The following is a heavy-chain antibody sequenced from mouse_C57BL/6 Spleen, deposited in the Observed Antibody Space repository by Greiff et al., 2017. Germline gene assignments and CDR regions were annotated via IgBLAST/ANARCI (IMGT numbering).Heavy chain of an antibody. J-gene: IGHJ4*01. CDR3: ARGLYAMDY. Sequence: DVPLQESGPGLVKPSQSLSLTCSVTGYSITSGYYWNWIRQFPGNKLEWMGYISYDGSNNYNPSLKNRISITRDTSKNQFFLKLNSVTTEDTATYYCARGLYAMDYWGQGTSVTVSS. V-gene: IGHV3-6*01. CDR1: GYSITSGYY. CDR2: ISYDGSN.